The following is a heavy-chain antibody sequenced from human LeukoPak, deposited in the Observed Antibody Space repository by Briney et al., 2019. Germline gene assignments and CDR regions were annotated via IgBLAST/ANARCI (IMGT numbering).Heavy chain of an antibody. CDR1: GFTFSTYA. D-gene: IGHD4-17*01. Sequence: GGSLRLSCASSGFTFSTYAMSWVRQAPGKGLEWVSAIGRDAKTYYADSVRGRFTISRDNSKNAMFLQINNLRVDDTAVYYCARETTVTFPDVFDAWGQGTRVTVSS. J-gene: IGHJ3*01. CDR3: ARETTVTFPDVFDA. V-gene: IGHV3-23*01. CDR2: IGRDAKT.